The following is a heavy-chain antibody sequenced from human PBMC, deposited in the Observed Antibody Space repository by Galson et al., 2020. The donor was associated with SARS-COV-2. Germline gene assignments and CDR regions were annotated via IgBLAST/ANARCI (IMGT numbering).Heavy chain of an antibody. CDR3: ARKSDYYDSSGYRGGAVDI. CDR1: GYTFTSYA. Sequence: ASVKVSCKASGYTFTSYAMHWVRQAPGQRLEWMGWINAGNGHTQYSQKFQGRVTITRDTSASTAYMALSSLRSEDTAVYYCARKSDYYDSSGYRGGAVDIWGQGTMVTVSS. D-gene: IGHD3-22*01. CDR2: INAGNGHT. V-gene: IGHV1-3*01. J-gene: IGHJ3*02.